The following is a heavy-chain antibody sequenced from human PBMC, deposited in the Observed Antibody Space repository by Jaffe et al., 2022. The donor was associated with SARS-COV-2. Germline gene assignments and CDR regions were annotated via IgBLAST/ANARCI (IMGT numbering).Heavy chain of an antibody. Sequence: QITLKEPGPTLVKPTETLTLTCTFSGFSLTIKDVGVGWIRQSPGKALEWLALIYGDDDKRFSPSLRGRLTITKDTSKNQVVLTMTNMDPPDTGTYYCAHRRVDEGGAFDIWGQGTMVTVSS. CDR2: IYGDDDK. CDR1: GFSLTIKDVG. J-gene: IGHJ3*02. V-gene: IGHV2-5*02. CDR3: AHRRVDEGGAFDI. D-gene: IGHD3-16*01.